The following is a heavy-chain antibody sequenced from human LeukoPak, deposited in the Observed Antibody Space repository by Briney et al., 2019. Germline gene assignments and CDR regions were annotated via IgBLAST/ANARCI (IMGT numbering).Heavy chain of an antibody. D-gene: IGHD3-16*01. J-gene: IGHJ4*02. CDR2: INHGYSEK. V-gene: IGHV3-7*01. CDR3: ARDSGHGGIFDY. Sequence: GGSLRLSCAASGFAFSNSWMTWVRQAPGQGLEWVANINHGYSEKYYVDSMKGRFTISRDNVKNSLYLQVNSLRAEDTAVYYCARDSGHGGIFDYWGQGTLVTVSS. CDR1: GFAFSNSW.